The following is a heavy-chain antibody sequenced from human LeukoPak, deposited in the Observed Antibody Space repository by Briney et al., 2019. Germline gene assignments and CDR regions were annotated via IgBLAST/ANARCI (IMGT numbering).Heavy chain of an antibody. D-gene: IGHD2-15*01. J-gene: IGHJ4*02. CDR3: ARDLGYCSGIICYSAFDY. Sequence: PGGFLRLSCAASGFTFSNYWMSWVRQAPGKGLEWVASIKEDGSEEYYVDSVRGRFTFSRDNAKNSLYLQMNSLRAEDTALYYFARDLGYCSGIICYSAFDYWGQGALVTVSS. CDR1: GFTFSNYW. V-gene: IGHV3-7*01. CDR2: IKEDGSEE.